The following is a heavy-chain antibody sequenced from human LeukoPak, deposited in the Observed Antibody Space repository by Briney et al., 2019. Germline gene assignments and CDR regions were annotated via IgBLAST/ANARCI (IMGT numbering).Heavy chain of an antibody. V-gene: IGHV3-7*01. J-gene: IGHJ4*02. CDR1: GFTFSAHW. CDR3: SRGGRNLDY. CDR2: IKVDGSDK. D-gene: IGHD1-14*01. Sequence: GGSLRLSCAASGFTFSAHWMSWVRQAPGKGLEWVANIKVDGSDKNYVDSVKGRFTISRDNTKNSLYLQMNSLRAEDTAVYYCSRGGRNLDYWSQGTLVTVSS.